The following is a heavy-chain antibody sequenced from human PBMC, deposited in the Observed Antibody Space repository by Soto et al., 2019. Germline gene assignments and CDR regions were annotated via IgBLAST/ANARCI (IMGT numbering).Heavy chain of an antibody. J-gene: IGHJ6*02. CDR3: AKGHYYDSSGYPYYGMDV. CDR2: IGGSGGST. Sequence: EVQLLESGGGLVQPGGSLRLSCAASGFTFSSYAMSWVRQAPGKGLEWVSAIGGSGGSTYYADSVKGRFTISRDNSKNTLYLQMNSLRAEDTAVYYCAKGHYYDSSGYPYYGMDVWGQGTTVTVSS. CDR1: GFTFSSYA. D-gene: IGHD3-22*01. V-gene: IGHV3-23*01.